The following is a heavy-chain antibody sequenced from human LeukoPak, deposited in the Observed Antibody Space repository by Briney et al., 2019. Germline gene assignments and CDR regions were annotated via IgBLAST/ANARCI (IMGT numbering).Heavy chain of an antibody. D-gene: IGHD5-12*01. CDR2: IWYDGSNK. Sequence: PGGSLRLSCAASGFTFSNYGMHWVRQAPGKGLEWVAVIWYDGSNKYYADSVKGRFTISRDNSKNTVHLQMNSLRAEDTAVYYCTRDLTVATIRTPLQHRGQGTLVTVSS. CDR3: TRDLTVATIRTPLQH. V-gene: IGHV3-33*01. CDR1: GFTFSNYG. J-gene: IGHJ1*01.